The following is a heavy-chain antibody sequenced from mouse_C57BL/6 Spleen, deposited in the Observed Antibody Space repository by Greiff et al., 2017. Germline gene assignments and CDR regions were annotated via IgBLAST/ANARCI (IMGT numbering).Heavy chain of an antibody. CDR1: GYSITSGYD. CDR2: ISYSGST. Sequence: EVQLQQSGPGMVKPSQSLSLTCTVTGYSITSGYDWHWIRHFPGNKLEWMGYISYSGSTNYNPSLKSRISITHDTSKNHFFLKLNSVTTEDTATYYCARGYSYFDYWGQGTTLTVSS. J-gene: IGHJ2*01. D-gene: IGHD1-1*01. CDR3: ARGYSYFDY. V-gene: IGHV3-1*01.